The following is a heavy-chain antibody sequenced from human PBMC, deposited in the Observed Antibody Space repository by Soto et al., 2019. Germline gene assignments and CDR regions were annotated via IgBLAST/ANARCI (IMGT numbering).Heavy chain of an antibody. CDR3: AKMVHGGYVSYFDS. CDR2: TSGSGDTT. V-gene: IGHV3-23*01. Sequence: GGSLRLSCEASGFTFASYAMSWVRQAPGKGLEWVSATSGSGDTTYYADSVKGRFTISRDNSEKRLYLQMNSLRAEDTAVYYCAKMVHGGYVSYFDSWGQGTLVTVSS. D-gene: IGHD5-12*01. J-gene: IGHJ4*02. CDR1: GFTFASYA.